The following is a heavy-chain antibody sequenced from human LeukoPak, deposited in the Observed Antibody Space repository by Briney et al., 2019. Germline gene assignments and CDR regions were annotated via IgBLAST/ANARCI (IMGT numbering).Heavy chain of an antibody. Sequence: KPSETLSLTCAVYGGSFSGYSWSWIRQPPGRGLEWIGEINHSGSTNYNPSLKSRVTISVDMSNKQFSLKLSSVTAADTAVYYCARGVRIAVAHPHLDYWGLGSLVTVSS. CDR3: ARGVRIAVAHPHLDY. CDR1: GGSFSGYS. D-gene: IGHD6-19*01. V-gene: IGHV4-34*01. CDR2: INHSGST. J-gene: IGHJ4*02.